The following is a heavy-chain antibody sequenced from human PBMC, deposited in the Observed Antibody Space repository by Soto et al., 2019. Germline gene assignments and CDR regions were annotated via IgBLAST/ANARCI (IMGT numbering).Heavy chain of an antibody. CDR1: GDSVTSNVW. Sequence: SETLSLTCAVSGDSVTSNVWWSWVRQPPGKGLEWIGEAYHNGLTDYNPSLKSRVTMSVDTSKNESSLKLTSLTAADTAIYYCARDAAVPGESDRFDYWGQGTLVTVSS. CDR2: AYHNGLT. V-gene: IGHV4-4*02. CDR3: ARDAAVPGESDRFDY. D-gene: IGHD6-19*01. J-gene: IGHJ4*02.